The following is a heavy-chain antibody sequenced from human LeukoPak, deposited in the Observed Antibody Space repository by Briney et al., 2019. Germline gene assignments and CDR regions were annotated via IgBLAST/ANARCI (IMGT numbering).Heavy chain of an antibody. CDR1: GFTFSHFW. CDR3: ARDCDFYRADY. D-gene: IGHD2-21*01. Sequence: QPGGSLRLSCAGSGFTFSHFWMGWVRQPPGKKLEWVASIMKDGSVTKYVDSVKGRFTISRDNAKNSLYLQMNSLRAEDTAVYYCARDCDFYRADYWGQGALVTVSS. V-gene: IGHV3-7*04. J-gene: IGHJ4*02. CDR2: IMKDGSVT.